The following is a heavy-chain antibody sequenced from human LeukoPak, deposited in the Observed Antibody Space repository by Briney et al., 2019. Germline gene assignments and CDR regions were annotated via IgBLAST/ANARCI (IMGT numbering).Heavy chain of an antibody. V-gene: IGHV5-10-1*01. CDR3: ARRDTSGWGT. CDR2: ISPGDSYT. CDR1: GYSFTNYW. D-gene: IGHD6-19*01. Sequence: GESLRISCKGSGYSFTNYWISWVRQMPGKGLEWMGRISPGDSYTNYSPSFQGHITISADKSIRTAYLHWSNLKASDTAMYYCARRDTSGWGTWGQGTLVAVSS. J-gene: IGHJ5*02.